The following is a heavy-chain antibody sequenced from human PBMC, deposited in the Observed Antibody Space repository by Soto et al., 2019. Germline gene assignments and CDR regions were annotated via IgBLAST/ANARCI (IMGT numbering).Heavy chain of an antibody. CDR3: ARWSWELLAFDI. D-gene: IGHD1-26*01. J-gene: IGHJ3*02. CDR1: GFTFSSYA. CDR2: ISYDGSNK. V-gene: IGHV3-30-3*01. Sequence: QVQLVESGGGVVQPGRSLRLSCAASGFTFSSYAMHWVRQAPGKGLEWVAVISYDGSNKYYADSVKGRFTISRDNSKNTVYLQMNSLRAEDTAVYYCARWSWELLAFDIWGQGTMVTVSS.